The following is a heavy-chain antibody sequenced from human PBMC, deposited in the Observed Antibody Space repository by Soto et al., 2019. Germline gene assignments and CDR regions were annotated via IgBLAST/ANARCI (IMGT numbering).Heavy chain of an antibody. CDR2: ISRSGGST. Sequence: EVQLLESGGGLVQPGGSLRLSCAASGVTFSTYAMSWVRQAPGKGLEWVSAISRSGGSTYYADSVKGRFTVSRDNPENMLYLQMNSLRAEDTAVYFCAQGSASTYYLDSWGQGTLVTVSS. CDR1: GVTFSTYA. J-gene: IGHJ4*02. CDR3: AQGSASTYYLDS. V-gene: IGHV3-23*01. D-gene: IGHD6-19*01.